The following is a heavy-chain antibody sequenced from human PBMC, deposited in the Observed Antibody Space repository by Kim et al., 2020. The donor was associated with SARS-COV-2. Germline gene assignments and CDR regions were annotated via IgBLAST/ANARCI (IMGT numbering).Heavy chain of an antibody. CDR3: AKDTGGAGTY. CDR1: GFTFSSYA. CDR2: IYSGGSST. J-gene: IGHJ4*02. D-gene: IGHD1-26*01. Sequence: GGSLRLSCAASGFTFSSYAMSWVRQAPGKGLEWVSVIYSGGSSTYYADSVKGRFTISRDNSKNTLYLQMNSLRAEDTAVYYCAKDTGGAGTYWGQGTLVTVSS. V-gene: IGHV3-23*03.